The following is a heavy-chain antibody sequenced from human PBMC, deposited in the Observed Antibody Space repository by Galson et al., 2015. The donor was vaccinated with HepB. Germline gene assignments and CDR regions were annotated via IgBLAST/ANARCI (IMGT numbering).Heavy chain of an antibody. V-gene: IGHV3-30*03. CDR3: ARALGYCSGGGCYGSDP. Sequence: SLRLSCAASGFTFSSYGMHWVRQAPGKGLEWVAVISYDGSNKYYADSVKGRFTISRDNSKNTLYLQMNSLRAEDTAVYYCARALGYCSGGGCYGSDPWGQGTLVTVSS. CDR2: ISYDGSNK. D-gene: IGHD2-15*01. J-gene: IGHJ5*02. CDR1: GFTFSSYG.